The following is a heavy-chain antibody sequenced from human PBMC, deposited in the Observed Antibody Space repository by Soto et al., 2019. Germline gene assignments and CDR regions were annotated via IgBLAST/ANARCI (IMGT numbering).Heavy chain of an antibody. Sequence: GGSLRLSCAASGFTFSSYWMHWVRQAPGKGLVWVSRINSDGSSTSYADSVKGRFAISRDNAKNTLYLQMNSLRAEDTAVYYCARENIVATIYYWGQGTLVTVSS. J-gene: IGHJ4*02. D-gene: IGHD5-12*01. CDR1: GFTFSSYW. V-gene: IGHV3-74*01. CDR3: ARENIVATIYY. CDR2: INSDGSST.